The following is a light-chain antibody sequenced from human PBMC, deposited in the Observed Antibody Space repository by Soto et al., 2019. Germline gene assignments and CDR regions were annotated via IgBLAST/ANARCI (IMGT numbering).Light chain of an antibody. J-gene: IGKJ5*01. CDR3: QQSYRTPPIT. V-gene: IGKV1-39*01. CDR1: QSISSY. CDR2: AAS. Sequence: DIQMTQSPSSLSGSVGDRVTITCRASQSISSYLNWYQQKPGKAPKLLIYAASSLQSGVPSRFSGSGSGTDFTLTISSLQPEDFETYYCQQSYRTPPITFGQGTRLEI.